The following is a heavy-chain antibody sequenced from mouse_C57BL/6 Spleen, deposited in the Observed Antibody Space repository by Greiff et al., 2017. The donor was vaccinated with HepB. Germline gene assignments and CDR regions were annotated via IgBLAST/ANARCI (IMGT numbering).Heavy chain of an antibody. Sequence: EVKLVESGGGLVKPGGSLKLSCAASGFTFSDYGMHWVRQAPEKGLEWVAYISSGSSTIYYADTVKGRFTISRDNAKNTLFLQMTSLRSEDTAMYYCARKVVATRAMDYWGQGTSVTVSS. CDR1: GFTFSDYG. CDR2: ISSGSSTI. J-gene: IGHJ4*01. D-gene: IGHD1-1*01. CDR3: ARKVVATRAMDY. V-gene: IGHV5-17*01.